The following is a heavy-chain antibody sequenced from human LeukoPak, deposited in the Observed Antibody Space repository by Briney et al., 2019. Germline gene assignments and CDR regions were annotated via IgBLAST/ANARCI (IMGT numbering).Heavy chain of an antibody. V-gene: IGHV3-11*01. CDR2: ITGSGSTI. CDR1: GFTFSDYY. Sequence: PGGSLRLSCAASGFTFSDYYMSWIHQAPGKGLEWVSYITGSGSTIYYADSVKGRFTISRDNAKNSLYLQMNSLRAEDTAVYYCARDPGRYGSGSYYKGAFDIWGQGTMVTVSS. CDR3: ARDPGRYGSGSYYKGAFDI. J-gene: IGHJ3*02. D-gene: IGHD3-10*01.